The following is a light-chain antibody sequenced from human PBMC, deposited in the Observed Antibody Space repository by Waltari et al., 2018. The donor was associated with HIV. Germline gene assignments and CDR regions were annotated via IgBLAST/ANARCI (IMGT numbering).Light chain of an antibody. CDR1: QSVRNY. V-gene: IGKV3-11*01. J-gene: IGKJ5*01. Sequence: ENVLTQSPATLSLSPGERATLSCRASQSVRNYLAWFQQKPGQPPRLLIYDASNRATGVPDRFSGSGSGTDFTLTSSNLEPEDFAVYYCQQRSNWITFGQGTRLEIK. CDR2: DAS. CDR3: QQRSNWIT.